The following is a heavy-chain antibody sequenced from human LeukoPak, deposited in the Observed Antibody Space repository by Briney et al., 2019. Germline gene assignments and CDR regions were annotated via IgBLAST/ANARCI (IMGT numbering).Heavy chain of an antibody. V-gene: IGHV4-59*12. D-gene: IGHD5-12*01. J-gene: IGHJ4*02. CDR1: RPFLSMVY. CDR2: IFQSGRK. Sequence: SETMSLAWIVVRPFLSMVYAGWIRQLDRGLMEWVGCIFQSGRKSYNPSLKSRVTISIDTSTNQCSLKLSSVTAAYTAAYYCARDSGYYKWDYWGQGTLVIVSS. CDR3: ARDSGYYKWDY.